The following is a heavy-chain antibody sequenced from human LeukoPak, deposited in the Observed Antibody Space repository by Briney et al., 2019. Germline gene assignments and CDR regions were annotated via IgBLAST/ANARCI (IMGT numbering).Heavy chain of an antibody. D-gene: IGHD3-22*01. CDR3: ARYYYDDNVYQSCFDP. J-gene: IGHJ5*02. CDR2: IYVSGRS. V-gene: IGHV4-4*07. Sequence: SETLSLTCTVSGGSISSYYWSWIRQPAGKGLEWIGRIYVSGRSDYNPSLKSRVTISVDKSKNQFSLKLSSVTAADTAVYYCARYYYDDNVYQSCFDPWGQGTLVTVSS. CDR1: GGSISSYY.